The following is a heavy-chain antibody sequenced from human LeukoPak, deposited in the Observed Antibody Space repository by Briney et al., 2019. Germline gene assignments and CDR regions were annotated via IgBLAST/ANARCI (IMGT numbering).Heavy chain of an antibody. J-gene: IGHJ6*02. CDR3: AKGYYYGSGPMDV. D-gene: IGHD3-10*01. CDR2: ISGGGGST. Sequence: GGSLRLSCAASGFTFSSYAMSWVRQAPGKGLEWVSAISGGGGSTYYADSVKGRFTISRDNSKNTLYLQMNSLRAEDTAVYYCAKGYYYGSGPMDVWGQGTTVTVSS. CDR1: GFTFSSYA. V-gene: IGHV3-23*01.